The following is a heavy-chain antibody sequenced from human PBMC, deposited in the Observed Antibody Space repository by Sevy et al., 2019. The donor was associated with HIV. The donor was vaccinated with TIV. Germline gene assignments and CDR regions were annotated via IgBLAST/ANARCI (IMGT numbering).Heavy chain of an antibody. CDR3: ARSTDYYDNSGYDS. J-gene: IGHJ4*02. D-gene: IGHD3-22*01. V-gene: IGHV3-21*03. CDR2: ISSGRSYI. Sequence: GGSLRLSCAASGFTFSYYTMNWVRQAPGKGLEWVSSISSGRSYIFYADSMKGRFTVSRDNAKNSLFLQMNSLRDEDTALYYCARSTDYYDNSGYDSWGRGTLVTVSS. CDR1: GFTFSYYT.